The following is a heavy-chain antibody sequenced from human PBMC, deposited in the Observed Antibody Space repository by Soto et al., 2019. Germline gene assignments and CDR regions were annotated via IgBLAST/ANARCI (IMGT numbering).Heavy chain of an antibody. J-gene: IGHJ6*02. CDR3: ARDGGYSGSYGYYYYGMDV. CDR2: ISAYNGNT. Sequence: ASVKVSCKASGYTFTSYGISCVRQAPGQGLEWMGWISAYNGNTNYAQKLQGRVTMTTDTSTSTAYMELRSLRSDDTAVYYCARDGGYSGSYGYYYYGMDVWGQGTTVTVSS. D-gene: IGHD1-26*01. CDR1: GYTFTSYG. V-gene: IGHV1-18*01.